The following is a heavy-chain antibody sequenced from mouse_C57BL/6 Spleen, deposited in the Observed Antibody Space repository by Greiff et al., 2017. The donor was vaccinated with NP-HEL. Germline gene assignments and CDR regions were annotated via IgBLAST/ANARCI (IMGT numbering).Heavy chain of an antibody. Sequence: QVQLQQPGAELVRPGASVKLSCKASGYTFTSYWMDWVKQRPGQGLEWIGNIYPSDSETNYNHKFKDKATLTVDKSYSTAYMQLSSLTSEDSAVYYCARRSSGYGFAYWGQGTPVTVSA. J-gene: IGHJ3*01. CDR3: ARRSSGYGFAY. CDR2: IYPSDSET. CDR1: GYTFTSYW. D-gene: IGHD3-1*01. V-gene: IGHV1-61*01.